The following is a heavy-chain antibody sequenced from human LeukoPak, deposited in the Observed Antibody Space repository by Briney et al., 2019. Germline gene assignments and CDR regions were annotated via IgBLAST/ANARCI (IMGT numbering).Heavy chain of an antibody. Sequence: GGSLRLSCAASGFTLRSSAMSWVRQAPGKGLEWVSAISGNGDITYYTDSVKGRFTISRDNSKNTLYLQMNSLRAEDTAVYYCAKVTGGDMITYGGLDYWGQGTLVTVSS. J-gene: IGHJ4*02. V-gene: IGHV3-23*01. CDR3: AKVTGGDMITYGGLDY. D-gene: IGHD3-16*01. CDR1: GFTLRSSA. CDR2: ISGNGDIT.